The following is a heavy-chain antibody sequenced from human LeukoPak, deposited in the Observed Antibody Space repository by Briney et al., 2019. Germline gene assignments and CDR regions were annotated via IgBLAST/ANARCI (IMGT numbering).Heavy chain of an antibody. CDR1: GYIFTGYY. V-gene: IGHV1-46*01. J-gene: IGHJ6*03. D-gene: IGHD3-3*01. CDR2: INPSGGST. Sequence: ASVKVSCKSSGYIFTGYYMHWVRQAPGQGLEWMGIINPSGGSTSYAQKFQGRVTMTRDMSTSTVYMELSSLRSEDTAVYYCARGGKGDLEWLLTNRDYYYYYYMDVWGKGTTVTVSS. CDR3: ARGGKGDLEWLLTNRDYYYYYYMDV.